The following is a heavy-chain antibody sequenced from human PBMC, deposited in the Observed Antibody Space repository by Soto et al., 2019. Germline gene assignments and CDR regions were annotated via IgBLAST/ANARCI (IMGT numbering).Heavy chain of an antibody. CDR1: GFTFSSYS. J-gene: IGHJ4*02. V-gene: IGHV3-48*01. CDR3: ARSVGPIDY. CDR2: ISSSSSTI. Sequence: GGSLRLSCAASGFTFSSYSMNWVRQAPGKGLEWVSYISSSSSTIYYADSVKGRFTISRDSSKNTLYLQMNSLAVEDTAVYYCARSVGPIDYWGQGTLVTVSS.